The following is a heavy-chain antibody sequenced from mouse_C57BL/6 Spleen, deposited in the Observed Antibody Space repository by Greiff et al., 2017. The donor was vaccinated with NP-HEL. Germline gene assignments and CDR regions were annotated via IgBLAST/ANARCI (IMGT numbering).Heavy chain of an antibody. CDR3: AKEGYYGNCKGTFLDY. V-gene: IGHV5-16*01. CDR2: INYDGSST. J-gene: IGHJ2*01. CDR1: GFTFSDYY. Sequence: DVKLVESEGGLVQPGSSMKLSCTASGFTFSDYYMAWVRQVPEKGLEWVANINYDGSSTYYLDSLKSRFIISRDTAKNLLYLQMSSLKSEDTATYSCAKEGYYGNCKGTFLDYWGQGTTLTVSS. D-gene: IGHD2-1*01.